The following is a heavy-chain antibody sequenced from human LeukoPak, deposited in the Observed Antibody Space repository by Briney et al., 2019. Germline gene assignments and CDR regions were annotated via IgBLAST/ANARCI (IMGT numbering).Heavy chain of an antibody. J-gene: IGHJ5*02. CDR3: ATAGIAAAGTWGAWFDH. D-gene: IGHD6-13*01. CDR1: GYALTELS. CDR2: FDPEDGET. V-gene: IGHV1-24*01. Sequence: ASVKASCKVSGYALTELSMHWVRQAPGKGLEWMGGFDPEDGETIYAQKFQGRVTMTEDTSTDTAYMELSSLRSEDTAVYYCATAGIAAAGTWGAWFDHWGQGTLVTVSS.